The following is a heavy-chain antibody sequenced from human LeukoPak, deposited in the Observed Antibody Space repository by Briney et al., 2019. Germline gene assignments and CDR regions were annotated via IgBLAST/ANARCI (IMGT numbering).Heavy chain of an antibody. Sequence: PSETLSLTCTVSGGSISSGGYYWSWIRQPPGTGLEWIGRIYTGGSTNYNPSLKSRVTMSVDTSKNQFSLKLSSVTAADTAVYYCARERYSVFDYWGQGTLVTVSS. J-gene: IGHJ4*02. V-gene: IGHV4-61*02. D-gene: IGHD3-9*01. CDR2: IYTGGST. CDR1: GGSISSGGYY. CDR3: ARERYSVFDY.